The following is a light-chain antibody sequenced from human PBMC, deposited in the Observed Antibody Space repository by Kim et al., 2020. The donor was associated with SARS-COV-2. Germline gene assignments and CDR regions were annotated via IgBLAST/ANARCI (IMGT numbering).Light chain of an antibody. V-gene: IGLV2-14*03. CDR3: SSYTSSTTLV. CDR1: SRDVGGYNY. CDR2: DAS. J-gene: IGLJ3*02. Sequence: GQSITITCTGTSRDVGGYNYISWYQQHPGKAPKLMIYDASNRPSGVSNRFSGSKSGNTASLTISGLQAEDEADYYCSSYTSSTTLVFGGGTKLTVL.